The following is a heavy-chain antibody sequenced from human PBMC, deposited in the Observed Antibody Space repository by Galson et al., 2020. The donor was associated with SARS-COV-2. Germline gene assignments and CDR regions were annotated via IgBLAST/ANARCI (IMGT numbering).Heavy chain of an antibody. Sequence: SGPTLAKPTQTLTLTCTFSRFSLSTSGMCVSWIRQPPGKALEWLARIDRDDEKYYSTPLKTRLTIPKDTSKNQVVLTMTNMDPVDTATYYCARMGIAAAAALDYWGQGTLVTVSS. J-gene: IGHJ4*02. CDR2: IDRDDEK. CDR3: ARMGIAAAAALDY. CDR1: RFSLSTSGMC. V-gene: IGHV2-70*11. D-gene: IGHD6-13*01.